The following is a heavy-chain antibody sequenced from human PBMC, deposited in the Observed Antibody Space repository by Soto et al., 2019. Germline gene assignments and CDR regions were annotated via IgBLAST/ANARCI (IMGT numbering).Heavy chain of an antibody. CDR1: GFALSSNG. CDR2: IWYDGSDK. J-gene: IGHJ3*02. D-gene: IGHD4-4*01. CDR3: ARDRYPNYPPDAFDI. V-gene: IGHV3-33*01. Sequence: GGSLRLSCAASGFALSSNGMHWVRQAPGKGLEWVAFIWYDGSDKYYADSVKGRFTISRDNSKNTLYLQMNSLRAEDTAVYYCARDRYPNYPPDAFDIWGQGTLVTVSS.